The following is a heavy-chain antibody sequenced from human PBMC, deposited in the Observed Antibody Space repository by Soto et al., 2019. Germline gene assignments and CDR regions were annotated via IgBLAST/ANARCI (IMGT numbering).Heavy chain of an antibody. Sequence: RGESLKISCKGSGYTFTSYWIGWVRQMPGEGLEWMGVIYPIDSDIRYSPSFQGKVTISADKSITTAYLQWSSLKAADTAMYYCVRSGTSSGRFSDYWGQGTLVTVSS. V-gene: IGHV5-51*01. CDR1: GYTFTSYW. CDR3: VRSGTSSGRFSDY. CDR2: IYPIDSDI. J-gene: IGHJ4*02. D-gene: IGHD2-15*01.